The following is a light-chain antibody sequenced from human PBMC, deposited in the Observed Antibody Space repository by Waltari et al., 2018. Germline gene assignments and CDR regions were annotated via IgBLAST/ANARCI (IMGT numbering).Light chain of an antibody. CDR3: SSWDDSLQGWL. Sequence: QSVLTQPPSASGTPGQRVPISCFGRSSNLGCHPSNWYQQPPGPAPKLLIYRDHQRPAGVPERFSGSRSGASASLAISGLQSDDEADYYCSSWDDSLQGWLFGGGTKLTVL. J-gene: IGLJ3*02. CDR2: RDH. CDR1: SSNLGCHP. V-gene: IGLV1-44*01.